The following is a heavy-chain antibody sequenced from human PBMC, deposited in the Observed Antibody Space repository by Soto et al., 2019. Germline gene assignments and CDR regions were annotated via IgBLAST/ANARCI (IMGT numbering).Heavy chain of an antibody. V-gene: IGHV4-39*01. CDR2: IYYDGNT. J-gene: IGHJ4*02. CDR3: ARSSITPRLFMYPFDY. CDR1: GGSITSSSHY. Sequence: SETLSLTCTISGGSITSSSHYWGWIRQPPGKGLECIGNIYYDGNTYYNPSLKSRVTISLDTSKNQFSLRLNSVTAADTAVYYCARSSITPRLFMYPFDYWGQGTLVTVSS. D-gene: IGHD6-6*01.